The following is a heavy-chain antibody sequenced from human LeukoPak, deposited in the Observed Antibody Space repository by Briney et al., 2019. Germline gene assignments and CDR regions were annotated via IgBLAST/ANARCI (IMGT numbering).Heavy chain of an antibody. CDR1: GGSISSYY. CDR2: IYYSGST. V-gene: IGHV4-59*01. CDR3: ARGEWFGEFSYYYYYYMDV. Sequence: SETLSLTCTVSGGSISSYYWSWIRQPPGKGLEWIGYIYYSGSTNYNPSLKSRVTISVDTSKNQFSLKLSSVTAADTAVYYCARGEWFGEFSYYYYYYMDVWGKGTTVTISS. D-gene: IGHD3-10*01. J-gene: IGHJ6*03.